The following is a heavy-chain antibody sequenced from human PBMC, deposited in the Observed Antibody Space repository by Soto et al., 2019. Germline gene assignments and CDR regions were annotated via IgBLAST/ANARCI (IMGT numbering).Heavy chain of an antibody. V-gene: IGHV3-23*01. CDR3: AKGTSGYSSGWDTFDY. CDR1: GFTLSSYA. J-gene: IGHJ4*02. CDR2: ISGSGGST. D-gene: IGHD6-19*01. Sequence: AGGALRLSSAAPGFTLSSYARSWVRPAPGEGLEWVSAISGSGGSTYYADSVKGRFTISRGNSKNTLYLQMNSLRAEDTAVYYCAKGTSGYSSGWDTFDYWGQGTLVTVSS.